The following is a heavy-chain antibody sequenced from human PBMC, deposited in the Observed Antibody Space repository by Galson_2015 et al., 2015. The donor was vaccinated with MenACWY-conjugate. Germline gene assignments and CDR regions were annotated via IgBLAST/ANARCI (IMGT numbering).Heavy chain of an antibody. J-gene: IGHJ4*02. V-gene: IGHV3-11*06. D-gene: IGHD3-22*01. Sequence: SGSSGSTNYADSVKVRFTVSRDNTKQTLSLQMDSLTVDDTAVYYCARGQPPDYYDFDYWGQGTFVTVSS. CDR2: SGSSGST. CDR3: ARGQPPDYYDFDY.